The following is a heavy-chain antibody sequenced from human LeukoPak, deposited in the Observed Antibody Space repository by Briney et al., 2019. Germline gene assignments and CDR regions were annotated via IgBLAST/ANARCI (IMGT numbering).Heavy chain of an antibody. CDR2: ISGSGGST. CDR3: AKLARITMIVVVQNWFDS. V-gene: IGHV3-23*01. D-gene: IGHD3-22*01. CDR1: GFTFSSYA. J-gene: IGHJ5*01. Sequence: GGSLRLSCAASGFTFSSYAMSWVRQAPGKGLEWVSAISGSGGSTYYADSVKGRFTISRDNSKNTLYLQMNSLRAEDTAVYYCAKLARITMIVVVQNWFDSWGQGTLVTVSS.